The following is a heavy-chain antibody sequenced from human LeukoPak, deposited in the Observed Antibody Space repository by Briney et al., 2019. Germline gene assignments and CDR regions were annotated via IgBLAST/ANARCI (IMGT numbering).Heavy chain of an antibody. CDR3: ARGGGESTSGYYFDY. CDR1: GGSIRTSY. J-gene: IGHJ4*02. Sequence: PSETLSLTSTVSGGSIRTSYWAWIRQPPGKGVEYIGLISGTGSANYNASLESRVTISLVTSKNQFSLKMRSVTAADTAMYYCARGGGESTSGYYFDYWGQGTLVTVSS. D-gene: IGHD3-9*01. CDR2: ISGTGSA. V-gene: IGHV4-59*01.